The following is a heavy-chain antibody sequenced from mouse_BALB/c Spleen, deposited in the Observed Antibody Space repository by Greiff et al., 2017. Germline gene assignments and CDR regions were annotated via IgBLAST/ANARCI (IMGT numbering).Heavy chain of an antibody. CDR3: VRDLLH. D-gene: IGHD2-1*01. CDR1: GFSLTSYD. CDR2: IWTGGGT. Sequence: VKLVESGPGLVAPSPRLSLTCTASGFSLTSYDISWIRQPPGKGLEWLGVIWTGGGTNYYSAFMSRLSISKDNSKSRVFLKMNSLQTDDTAIYYCVRDLLHWGQGTLVTVSA. V-gene: IGHV2-9-2*01. J-gene: IGHJ3*01.